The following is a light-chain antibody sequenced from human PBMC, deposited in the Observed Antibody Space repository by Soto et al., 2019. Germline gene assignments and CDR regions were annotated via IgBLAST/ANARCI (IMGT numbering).Light chain of an antibody. CDR1: QSVGSK. CDR2: GAS. J-gene: IGKJ5*01. Sequence: EIVMTQSPDTLSVSPGERATLSCRASQSVGSKLAWYQQKPGQAPRLLIYGASTRAAGIPDRFSGSGSGTDFTLTITRLEPEDSAVYFCQQYTGPPTTFGQGNDWRL. CDR3: QQYTGPPTT. V-gene: IGKV3D-15*01.